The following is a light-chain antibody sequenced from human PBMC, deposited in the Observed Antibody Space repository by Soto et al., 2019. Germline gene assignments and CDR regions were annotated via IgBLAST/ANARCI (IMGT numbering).Light chain of an antibody. CDR1: QSVSSN. CDR2: GAS. Sequence: EIVMTQSPATLSVSPGERATLSCRSSQSVSSNLAWYQQKPGQAPRLLIYGASTRATGIPARFSGSGSGTEYTLTISSLPSADFEVYYCQQYNNWPNPTFGQGTEVVIK. V-gene: IGKV3-15*01. CDR3: QQYNNWPNPT. J-gene: IGKJ1*01.